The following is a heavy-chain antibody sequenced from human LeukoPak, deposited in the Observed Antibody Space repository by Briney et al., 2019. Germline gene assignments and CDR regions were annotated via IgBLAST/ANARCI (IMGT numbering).Heavy chain of an antibody. Sequence: PGGSLRLSCAASGFRFNTYWMSWVRQAPGKGLEWVANIKQDGNEKYYVDSVKGRFTISRDNAKNSLYLQMNSLRAEDTAVYYCARTHSLTYYYYYYMDVWGKGTTVTVSS. CDR2: IKQDGNEK. CDR1: GFRFNTYW. J-gene: IGHJ6*03. V-gene: IGHV3-7*01. D-gene: IGHD4-11*01. CDR3: ARTHSLTYYYYYYMDV.